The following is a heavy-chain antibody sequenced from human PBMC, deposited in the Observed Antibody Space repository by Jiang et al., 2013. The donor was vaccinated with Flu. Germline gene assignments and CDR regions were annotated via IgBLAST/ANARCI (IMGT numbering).Heavy chain of an antibody. Sequence: PGLVKPSETLSLTCTVSGDSITRYYWTWIRQPPGKGLEWIGYMYYREDAQYTPSLRSRAAISVDASRNQFSLRLSSVTAADTAVYYCARAGIFPKPYLYYFDLWGQGTLATVSS. CDR2: MYYREDA. D-gene: IGHD3-3*01. CDR3: ARAGIFPKPYLYYFDL. J-gene: IGHJ4*02. V-gene: IGHV4-59*01. CDR1: GDSITRYY.